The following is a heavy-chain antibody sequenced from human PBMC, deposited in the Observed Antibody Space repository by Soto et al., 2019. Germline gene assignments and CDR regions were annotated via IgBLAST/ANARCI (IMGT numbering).Heavy chain of an antibody. CDR3: IREDWNDVPPVY. Sequence: SQTLSLTCAISGDSVSSNSAAWNWIRQSPSRGLEWLGRTYYRSKWYHDYAVSVKSRITINPDTSKNQFSLQLNSVAPEDTAVYYCIREDWNDVPPVYWGQGSLVTVSS. J-gene: IGHJ4*02. V-gene: IGHV6-1*01. D-gene: IGHD1-1*01. CDR2: TYYRSKWYH. CDR1: GDSVSSNSAA.